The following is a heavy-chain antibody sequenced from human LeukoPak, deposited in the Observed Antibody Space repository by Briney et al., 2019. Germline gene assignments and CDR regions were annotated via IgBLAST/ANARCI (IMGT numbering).Heavy chain of an antibody. D-gene: IGHD3-3*01. CDR1: GGSFSGYY. J-gene: IGHJ5*02. CDR2: INHSGST. CDR3: ARDWRDYDFWSGPNTNWFDP. V-gene: IGHV4-34*01. Sequence: SETLSLTCAVYGGSFSGYYWSWTRQPPGKGLEWIGEINHSGSTNYNPSLKSRVTISVDTSKNQFSLKLSSVTAADTAVYYCARDWRDYDFWSGPNTNWFDPWGQGTLVTVSS.